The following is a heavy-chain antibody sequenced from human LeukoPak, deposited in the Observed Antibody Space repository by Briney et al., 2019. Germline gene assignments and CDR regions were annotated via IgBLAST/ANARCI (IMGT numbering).Heavy chain of an antibody. V-gene: IGHV4-38-2*02. D-gene: IGHD3-10*01. J-gene: IGHJ6*03. CDR3: ARGVRDVASPLYYMDV. CDR1: GYSISSGYY. Sequence: AETLSLTCTVSGYSISSGYYWGWIRQPPGKGLEWTGSIHYRGNTYYNPSLKSRVTISVDTSKNQFSLKLSSVTAADTAVYYCARGVRDVASPLYYMDVWGKGTTVTVSS. CDR2: IHYRGNT.